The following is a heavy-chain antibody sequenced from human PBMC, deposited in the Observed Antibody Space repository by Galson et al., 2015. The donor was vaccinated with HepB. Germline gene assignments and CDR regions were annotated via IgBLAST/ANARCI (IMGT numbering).Heavy chain of an antibody. CDR2: IFHSGST. J-gene: IGHJ4*02. Sequence: SETLSLTCAVSGDSISSSNWWTWVRQPPGKGLEWIGEIFHSGSTNYNPSLESRVSISVDKSRNQLSLELISVTAADTAIYYCARGGRHGSGSYLDHWGQGTLVTVSS. D-gene: IGHD3-10*01. CDR3: ARGGRHGSGSYLDH. V-gene: IGHV4-4*02. CDR1: GDSISSSNW.